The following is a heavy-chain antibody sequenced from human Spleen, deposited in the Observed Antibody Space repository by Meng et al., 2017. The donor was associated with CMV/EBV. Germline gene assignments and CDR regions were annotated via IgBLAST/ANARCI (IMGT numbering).Heavy chain of an antibody. J-gene: IGHJ4*02. D-gene: IGHD3-3*01. V-gene: IGHV4-34*12. Sequence: LSLSGAVYGGSFSAHYWGWAGETPGKGMKWIEEVVHGGRATYNPSLQSRLTMSIDVSGNQVSLKLTSVTAADTAVYFCVRNGYYSHDSWGQGTLVTVSS. CDR1: GGSFSAHY. CDR3: VRNGYYSHDS. CDR2: VVHGGRA.